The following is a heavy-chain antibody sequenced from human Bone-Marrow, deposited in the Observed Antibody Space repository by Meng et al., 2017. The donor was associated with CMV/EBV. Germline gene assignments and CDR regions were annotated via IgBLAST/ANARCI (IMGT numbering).Heavy chain of an antibody. J-gene: IGHJ4*02. Sequence: GESLKISCTASGFTFGEYAMSWVRQAPGKGLEWVGFIRSKAYGGTTEYAASVKGRFTISRDDSKSIAYLQMNSPKTEDTAVYYCTRGWEDRSGYYCFDYWGQGILVTVSS. CDR2: IRSKAYGGTT. D-gene: IGHD3-22*01. CDR1: GFTFGEYA. CDR3: TRGWEDRSGYYCFDY. V-gene: IGHV3-49*04.